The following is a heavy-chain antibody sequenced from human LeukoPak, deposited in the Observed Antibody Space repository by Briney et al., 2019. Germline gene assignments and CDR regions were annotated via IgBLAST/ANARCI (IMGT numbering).Heavy chain of an antibody. V-gene: IGHV3-9*01. J-gene: IGHJ4*02. CDR2: ISWNSGSI. D-gene: IGHD5-24*01. Sequence: GRSLRLSCAASGFTFDDYAMHWVRQAPGKGLEWVSGISWNSGSIGYADSVKGRFTISRDNAKNSLYLQMNSLRAEDTALYYCAKGLSRDGYNCYFDYWGQGTLVTVSS. CDR1: GFTFDDYA. CDR3: AKGLSRDGYNCYFDY.